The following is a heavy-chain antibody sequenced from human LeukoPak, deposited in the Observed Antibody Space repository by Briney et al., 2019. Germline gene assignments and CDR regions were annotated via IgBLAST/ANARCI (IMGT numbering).Heavy chain of an antibody. CDR2: IYYSGST. CDR3: ARLEKGGWSRDY. D-gene: IGHD6-19*01. V-gene: IGHV4-39*01. CDR1: GGSISSSSYY. J-gene: IGHJ4*02. Sequence: SETLSLTCTVSGGSISSSSYYWGWIRQPPGKGLEWIGCIYYSGSTYYNPSLKSRVTISVDTSKNQFSLKLSSVTAADTAVYYCARLEKGGWSRDYWGQGTLVTVSS.